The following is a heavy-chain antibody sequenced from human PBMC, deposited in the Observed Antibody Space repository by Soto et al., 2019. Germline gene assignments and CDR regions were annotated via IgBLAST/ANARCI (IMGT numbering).Heavy chain of an antibody. CDR1: GFTFSSYA. D-gene: IGHD6-13*01. CDR2: ISGSGGST. V-gene: IGHV3-23*01. J-gene: IGHJ6*02. Sequence: GGSLRLCCAASGFTFSSYAMSWVRQAPGKGLEWVSAISGSGGSTYYADSVKGRFTISRDNSKNTLYLQMNSLRAEDTAVYYRAKDLLPYSSSWYYGMDVWGQGTTVTVSS. CDR3: AKDLLPYSSSWYYGMDV.